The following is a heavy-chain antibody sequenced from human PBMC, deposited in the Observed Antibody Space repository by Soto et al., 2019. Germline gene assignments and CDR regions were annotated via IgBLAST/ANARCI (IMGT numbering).Heavy chain of an antibody. J-gene: IGHJ1*01. CDR2: IGYDGSNK. D-gene: IGHD3-22*01. V-gene: IGHV3-33*01. CDR3: ARDPTASGYSWFQH. Sequence: PGGSLRLSCAASGFTFSNYGMHWVRQAPGKGLEWVAVIGYDGSNKYYADSVKGRFTISRDNSKNTLYLQMNSLRAEDTAVYYCARDPTASGYSWFQHWGQGTLVTVSS. CDR1: GFTFSNYG.